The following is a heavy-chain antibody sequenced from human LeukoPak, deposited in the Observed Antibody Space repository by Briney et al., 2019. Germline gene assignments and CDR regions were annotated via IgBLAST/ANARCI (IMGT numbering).Heavy chain of an antibody. CDR2: IYYSGSI. CDR3: ARENPSGYYNRPIDY. J-gene: IGHJ4*02. D-gene: IGHD3-22*01. V-gene: IGHV4-59*01. CDR1: GASISSYY. Sequence: SETLSLTCTVSGASISSYYWSWIRQPPGKGLEWIGDIYYSGSIKYNPSLKSRVTMSVDTSKNQFSLKLSSVAAADTAIYYCARENPSGYYNRPIDYWGQGTLVTVSS.